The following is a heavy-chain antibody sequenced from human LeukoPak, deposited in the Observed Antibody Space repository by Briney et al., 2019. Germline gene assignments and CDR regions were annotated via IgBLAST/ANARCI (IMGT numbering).Heavy chain of an antibody. CDR2: ISGVGGST. J-gene: IGHJ4*02. V-gene: IGHV3-43*02. D-gene: IGHD5-24*01. CDR3: AKDIWPGWWLQLDY. CDR1: GFTFDDYA. Sequence: PGGSLRLSCAASGFTFDDYAMHWVRQAPGKGLEWVSLISGVGGSTYYADSVKGRFTISRDNSKNSLYLQMNSLRTEDTALYYCAKDIWPGWWLQLDYWGQGTLVTVSS.